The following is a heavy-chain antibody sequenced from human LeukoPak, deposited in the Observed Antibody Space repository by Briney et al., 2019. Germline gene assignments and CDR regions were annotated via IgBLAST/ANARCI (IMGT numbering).Heavy chain of an antibody. CDR3: ARTMVRGVMRSDY. Sequence: SETLSLTCTVSGGSISNSDYYWGWIRQPPGKGLEWIGSIYYSGSTYYNPSLKSRVTISVDTSNNQFSLKLSSVTAADTAVYYCARTMVRGVMRSDYWGQGTLVTVSS. CDR1: GGSISNSDYY. D-gene: IGHD3-10*01. J-gene: IGHJ4*02. V-gene: IGHV4-39*07. CDR2: IYYSGST.